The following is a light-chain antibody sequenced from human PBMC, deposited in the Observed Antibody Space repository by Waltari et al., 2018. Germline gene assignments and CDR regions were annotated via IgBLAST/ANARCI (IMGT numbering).Light chain of an antibody. Sequence: QSALTQPASVSGSPGQSITISCTGTSSDTGGYNYVSWYQQHPGKAPKLMIYDVSNRPSGVSNRFSGSKSGNTASLSISGLQTEDEADYYCSSYTSTGARLFGGGTKVTVL. J-gene: IGLJ2*01. CDR3: SSYTSTGARL. CDR2: DVS. CDR1: SSDTGGYNY. V-gene: IGLV2-14*03.